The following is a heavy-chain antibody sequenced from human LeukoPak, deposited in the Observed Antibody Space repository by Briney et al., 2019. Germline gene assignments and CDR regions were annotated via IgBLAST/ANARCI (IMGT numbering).Heavy chain of an antibody. CDR1: GYTFTGYY. J-gene: IGHJ4*02. V-gene: IGHV1-2*02. CDR3: ARDEVAAAGSLGLDY. D-gene: IGHD6-13*01. CDR2: INPNSGGT. Sequence: ASVKVSCKASGYTFTGYYMHWVRHAPGQGLEWMGWINPNSGGTNYAQKFQGRVTMTRDTSISTAYMELSRLRSDDTAVYYCARDEVAAAGSLGLDYWGQGTLVTVSS.